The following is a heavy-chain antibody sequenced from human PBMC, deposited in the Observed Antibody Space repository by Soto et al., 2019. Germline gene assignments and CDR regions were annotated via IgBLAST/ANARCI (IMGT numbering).Heavy chain of an antibody. D-gene: IGHD3-3*01. CDR3: VRDGPHITIYGYGHY. CDR1: GFAFSSYS. Sequence: GSLRHSCAASGFAFSSYSMNWVRQAPGKGLEWVSSISSSSSYIYYADSVKGRFTISRDNAKNSLYLQMNSLRAEDTAVYYCVRDGPHITIYGYGHYWGQGTLVTVSS. J-gene: IGHJ4*02. V-gene: IGHV3-21*01. CDR2: ISSSSSYI.